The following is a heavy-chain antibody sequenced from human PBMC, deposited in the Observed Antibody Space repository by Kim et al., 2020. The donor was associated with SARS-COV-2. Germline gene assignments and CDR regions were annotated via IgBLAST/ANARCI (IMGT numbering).Heavy chain of an antibody. Sequence: ASVKVSCKASGYTFTSYYMHWVRQAPGQGLEWMGIINPSGGSTSYAQKFQGRVTMTRDTSTSTVYMELSSLRSEDTAVYYCARARWVRIVGATTRGDWFDPWGQGTLVTVSS. CDR3: ARARWVRIVGATTRGDWFDP. CDR2: INPSGGST. J-gene: IGHJ5*02. CDR1: GYTFTSYY. D-gene: IGHD1-26*01. V-gene: IGHV1-46*01.